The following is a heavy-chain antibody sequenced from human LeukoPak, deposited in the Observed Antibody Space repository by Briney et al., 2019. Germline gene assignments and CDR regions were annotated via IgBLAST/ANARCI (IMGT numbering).Heavy chain of an antibody. CDR1: GGSINSASHY. V-gene: IGHV4-61*02. D-gene: IGHD4-17*01. J-gene: IGHJ4*02. CDR3: ARETTAHGYFDY. CDR2: LYFSGTT. Sequence: SETLSLTCTVSGGSINSASHYWGWIRRPADKGLEWIGRLYFSGTTNYNPSLTSRVTISLDTSKNQFSLKLSSVTAADTAVYYCARETTAHGYFDYWGQGTLVTVSS.